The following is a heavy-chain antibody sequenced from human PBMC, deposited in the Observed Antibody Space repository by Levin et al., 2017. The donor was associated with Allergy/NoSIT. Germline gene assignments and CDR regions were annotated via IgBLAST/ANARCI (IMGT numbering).Heavy chain of an antibody. CDR1: GFSLSTSGVG. D-gene: IGHD3-22*01. CDR2: IYWDDDK. Sequence: SGPTLVKPTQTLTLTCTFSGFSLSTSGVGVGWIRQPPGKALEWLAVIYWDDDKRYSPSLKSRLTITKDTSKNQVALTMTNMDPVDTATYYCAHRPNYYDSSGYSRWFDPWGQGNLVTVSS. CDR3: AHRPNYYDSSGYSRWFDP. V-gene: IGHV2-5*02. J-gene: IGHJ5*02.